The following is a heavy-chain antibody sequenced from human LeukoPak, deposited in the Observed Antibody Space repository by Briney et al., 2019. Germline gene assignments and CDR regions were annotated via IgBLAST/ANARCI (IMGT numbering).Heavy chain of an antibody. Sequence: GGSLRLSCAASGFTFSSYWMTWVRQAPGKGLEWVANIKHNGDELNYVDSVEDRFTISRDNAKNSLYLHMTGLRAEDTAVYYCARLLRTLDSCFQGTLVTFSS. J-gene: IGHJ4*02. CDR1: GFTFSSYW. V-gene: IGHV3-7*01. CDR2: IKHNGDEL. CDR3: ARLLRTLDS. D-gene: IGHD3-3*01.